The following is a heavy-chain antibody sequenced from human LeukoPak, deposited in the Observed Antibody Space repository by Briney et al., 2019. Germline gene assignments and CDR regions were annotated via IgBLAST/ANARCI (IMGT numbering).Heavy chain of an antibody. CDR1: GFTFSSYA. J-gene: IGHJ4*02. CDR3: AKSWGYYDSSGYYDY. Sequence: PGGSLRLSCAASGFTFSSYAMSWVRQAPGKGLEWVSAISGSGGSIYYADSVKGRFTISRDNSKNTLYLQLNSLRAEDTAVYYCAKSWGYYDSSGYYDYWGQGTLVTVSS. CDR2: ISGSGGSI. V-gene: IGHV3-23*01. D-gene: IGHD3-22*01.